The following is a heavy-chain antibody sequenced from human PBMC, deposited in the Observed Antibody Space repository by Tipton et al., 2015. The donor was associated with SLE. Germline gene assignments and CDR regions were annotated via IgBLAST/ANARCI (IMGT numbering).Heavy chain of an antibody. D-gene: IGHD3-22*01. V-gene: IGHV3-43*01. Sequence: GSLRLSCAASGFTFDDYTVHWVRQAPGKGLEWVSLISWDGGSTYYADSVKGRFTISRDNSKNSLYLQMNSLRTEDTALYYCAKAPSPYDSSGYGYFHHWGQGTLVTVSS. CDR3: AKAPSPYDSSGYGYFHH. CDR2: ISWDGGST. J-gene: IGHJ1*01. CDR1: GFTFDDYT.